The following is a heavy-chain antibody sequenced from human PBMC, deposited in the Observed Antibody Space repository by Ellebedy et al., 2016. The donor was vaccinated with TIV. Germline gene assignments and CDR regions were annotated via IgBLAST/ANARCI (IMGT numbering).Heavy chain of an antibody. V-gene: IGHV3-74*01. J-gene: IGHJ4*02. CDR2: INRDGSGT. CDR1: GFTFSSYW. CDR3: ARGGLGGYYFDY. Sequence: GESLKISCAASGFTFSSYWMHWVRQAPGKGLVWVSRINRDGSGTNYADSVKGRFTISRDNAKSTVYLQMNSLRAEDTAVYYCARGGLGGYYFDYWGQGTLVTASS.